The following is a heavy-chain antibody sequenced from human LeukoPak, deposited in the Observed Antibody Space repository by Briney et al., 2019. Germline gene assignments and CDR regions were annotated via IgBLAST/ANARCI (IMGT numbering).Heavy chain of an antibody. CDR1: GFTFSNYW. Sequence: GGLRLLCAASGFTFSNYWMIWVRQAPGKGPEWVGNIKQDGSEKRYADSVRGRFSISRDNAQTSLYLQMNSLRAEDTAVYYCARASDPWLQLTWGQGTLVTVSS. CDR3: ARASDPWLQLT. D-gene: IGHD5-24*01. V-gene: IGHV3-7*05. CDR2: IKQDGSEK. J-gene: IGHJ5*02.